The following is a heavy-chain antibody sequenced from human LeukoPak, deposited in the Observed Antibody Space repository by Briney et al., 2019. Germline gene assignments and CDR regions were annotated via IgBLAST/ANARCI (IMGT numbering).Heavy chain of an antibody. CDR2: INSGGDDT. J-gene: IGHJ3*02. CDR3: AMYYYDSSGYPGAFDI. CDR1: GFTFSTYS. D-gene: IGHD3-22*01. V-gene: IGHV3-23*01. Sequence: GGSLRLSCAASGFTFSTYSMSWVRQAPGKGLEWVSSINSGGDDTYYAVSVKGRFTSSRDNSKNTLYLQMNSLRAEDTAVYYCAMYYYDSSGYPGAFDIWGQGTMVTVSS.